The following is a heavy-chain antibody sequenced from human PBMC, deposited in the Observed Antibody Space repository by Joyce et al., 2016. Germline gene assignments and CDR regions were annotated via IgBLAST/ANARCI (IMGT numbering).Heavy chain of an antibody. J-gene: IGHJ4*02. CDR1: GFTFDIYW. CDR3: AIDSGEG. Sequence: EVQLVESGGGLVQPGGSLRLSCAASGFTFDIYWMTWVRQAPGKGLEGVANINQDGNERYYVDSARGRFTISRDKSKNSLHLQMDSLRDDDTAMYYCAIDSGEGWGQGTLVTVSS. V-gene: IGHV3-7*03. D-gene: IGHD3-10*01. CDR2: INQDGNER.